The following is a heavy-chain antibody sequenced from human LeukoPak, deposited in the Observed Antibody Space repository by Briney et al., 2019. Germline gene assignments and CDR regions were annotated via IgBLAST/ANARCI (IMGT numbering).Heavy chain of an antibody. CDR1: GYTFTSYY. CDR2: INPSGGST. V-gene: IGHV1-46*01. CDR3: ARGSRITMIVVSNWFDP. J-gene: IGHJ5*02. Sequence: ASVKVSCKASGYTFTSYYMHWVRQAPGQGLEWMGIINPSGGSTSYAQKFQGRVTMTRDTSTSTVYMELSSLRSEDTAVYYCARGSRITMIVVSNWFDPWGQGTLVTVSS. D-gene: IGHD3-22*01.